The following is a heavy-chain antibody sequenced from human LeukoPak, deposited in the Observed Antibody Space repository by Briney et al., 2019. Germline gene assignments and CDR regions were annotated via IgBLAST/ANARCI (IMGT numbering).Heavy chain of an antibody. CDR2: INHSGST. CDR1: GGSFSGYY. Sequence: SETLSLTCAVYGGSFSGYYWSWIRQPPGKGLEWIGEINHSGSTNYNPSLKSRVTISVDTSKNQFSLKLSSVTAADTAVYYCARTGPYSSSFRTYYYYMDVWGKGTTVTVSS. D-gene: IGHD6-6*01. CDR3: ARTGPYSSSFRTYYYYMDV. J-gene: IGHJ6*03. V-gene: IGHV4-34*01.